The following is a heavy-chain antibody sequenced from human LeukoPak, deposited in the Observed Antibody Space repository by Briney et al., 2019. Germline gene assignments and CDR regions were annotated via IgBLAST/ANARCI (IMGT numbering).Heavy chain of an antibody. Sequence: PGGSLRLSCAASGFTFSSYSMNWVRQAPGKGLEWVSSISSSSSYIYHADSVKGRFTISRDNAKNSLYLQMNSLRAEDTAVYYCARERVVAATLFDYWGQGTLVTVSS. CDR1: GFTFSSYS. D-gene: IGHD2-15*01. CDR2: ISSSSSYI. CDR3: ARERVVAATLFDY. J-gene: IGHJ4*02. V-gene: IGHV3-21*01.